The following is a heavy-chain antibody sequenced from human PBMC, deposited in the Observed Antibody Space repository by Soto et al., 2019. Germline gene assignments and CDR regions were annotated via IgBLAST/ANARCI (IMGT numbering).Heavy chain of an antibody. J-gene: IGHJ6*03. CDR1: GFTFSSYA. Sequence: PGGSLRLSCAASGFTFSSYAMSWVRQAPGKGLEWVSAISGSSGSTYYADSVKGRFTISRDNSKNTLYLQMNSLRAEDTAVYYCAKDGAAAYPYYYYYMDVWGKGTTVTFSS. CDR2: ISGSSGST. V-gene: IGHV3-23*01. D-gene: IGHD6-13*01. CDR3: AKDGAAAYPYYYYYMDV.